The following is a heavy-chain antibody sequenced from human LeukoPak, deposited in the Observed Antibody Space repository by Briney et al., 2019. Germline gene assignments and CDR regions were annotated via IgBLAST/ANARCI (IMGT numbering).Heavy chain of an antibody. CDR1: GFTFSDYY. CDR3: AISANGGNSFWNY. D-gene: IGHD4-23*01. Sequence: AGGSLRLSCAASGFTFSDYYMTWIRQAPGKGLEWISYISGSGTNIDYADSVKGRFTISRDNAKNSVFLQMNSLRAEGTAVYYCAISANGGNSFWNYWGQGTLVTVSS. V-gene: IGHV3-11*01. CDR2: ISGSGTNI. J-gene: IGHJ4*02.